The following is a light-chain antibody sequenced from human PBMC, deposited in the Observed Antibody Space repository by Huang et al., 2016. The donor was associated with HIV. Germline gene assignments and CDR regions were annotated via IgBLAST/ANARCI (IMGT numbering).Light chain of an antibody. J-gene: IGKJ4*01. CDR2: DAS. CDR3: QQRGNWQLT. CDR1: QGVANY. V-gene: IGKV3-11*01. Sequence: EIVLTQSPATLSLSPGEGATLSCRASQGVANYLAWYQQKPGQAPRLLIYDASNTATGIPARFSGSGSGTDFTRTISSLEPEDFAVYYCQQRGNWQLTFGGGTKVEIK.